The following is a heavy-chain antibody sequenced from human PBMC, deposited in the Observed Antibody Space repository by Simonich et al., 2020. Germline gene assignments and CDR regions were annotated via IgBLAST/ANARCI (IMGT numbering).Heavy chain of an antibody. CDR2: IYYSEGT. J-gene: IGHJ3*02. Sequence: QLQLQESGPGLVKPSETLSLTCTVSGGSISSSSYYWGWIRQPPGTGLEWIGSIYYSEGTYHNPSLKSRVTISVDTSKNQFSLKLSSVTAADTAVYYCARHAGFAFDIWGQGTMVTVSS. D-gene: IGHD6-13*01. CDR3: ARHAGFAFDI. CDR1: GGSISSSSYY. V-gene: IGHV4-39*01.